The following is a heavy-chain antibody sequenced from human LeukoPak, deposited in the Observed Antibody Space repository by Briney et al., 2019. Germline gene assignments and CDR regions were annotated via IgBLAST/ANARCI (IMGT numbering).Heavy chain of an antibody. D-gene: IGHD3-9*01. CDR1: GGSISSGDYY. CDR2: IYYSGST. J-gene: IGHJ4*02. Sequence: SETLSLTCTVSGGSISSGDYYWGWIRQPPGKGLEWIGYIYYSGSTYHNPSLKSRVTISVDTSKNQFSLKLSSVTAADTAVYYCARVGRYFDWSRLDYWGQGTLVTVSS. V-gene: IGHV4-30-4*01. CDR3: ARVGRYFDWSRLDY.